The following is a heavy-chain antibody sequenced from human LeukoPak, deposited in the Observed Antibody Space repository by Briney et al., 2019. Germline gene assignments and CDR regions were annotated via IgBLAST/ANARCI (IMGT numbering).Heavy chain of an antibody. D-gene: IGHD2-2*01. Sequence: GGSLRLSCAASGFTFSSYSMNWVRQAPGKGLEWVSSISSSSSYIYYADSAKGRFTISRDNAKNSLYLQMNSLRAEDTAVYYCARDVGYCSSTSCYSPWGQGTLVTVSS. CDR2: ISSSSSYI. J-gene: IGHJ5*02. V-gene: IGHV3-21*01. CDR1: GFTFSSYS. CDR3: ARDVGYCSSTSCYSP.